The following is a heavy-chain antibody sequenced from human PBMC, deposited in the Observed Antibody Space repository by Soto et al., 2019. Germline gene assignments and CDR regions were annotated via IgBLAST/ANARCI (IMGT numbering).Heavy chain of an antibody. Sequence: QVQLVESGGGVVQPGRSLRLSCAASGFTFSSYGMHWVRQAPGKGLEWVAVIWYDGSNKYYADSVKGPFTISRDNSKNTLYLQMNSLRAEDTAVYYCARGRGYSGHDLFWFDPWGQGTLVTVSS. J-gene: IGHJ5*02. D-gene: IGHD5-12*01. CDR1: GFTFSSYG. V-gene: IGHV3-33*01. CDR3: ARGRGYSGHDLFWFDP. CDR2: IWYDGSNK.